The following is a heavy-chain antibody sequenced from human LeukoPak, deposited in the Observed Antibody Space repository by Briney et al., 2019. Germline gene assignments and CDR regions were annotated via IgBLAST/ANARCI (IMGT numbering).Heavy chain of an antibody. CDR1: GFIFSSYS. V-gene: IGHV3-48*01. D-gene: IGHD2-21*01. CDR2: TSISSGTI. J-gene: IGHJ4*02. Sequence: GGSLRLSCAASGFIFSSYSMNWVRQAPGKGLEWVSYTSISSGTISYADSVRGRFTISSDNAKNSLYLQMNSLRAEDTAVYYCARDTHYSFDYWGQGTLVIVSS. CDR3: ARDTHYSFDY.